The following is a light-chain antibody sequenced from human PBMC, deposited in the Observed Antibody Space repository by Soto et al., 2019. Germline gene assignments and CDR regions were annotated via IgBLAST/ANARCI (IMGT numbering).Light chain of an antibody. V-gene: IGKV3D-20*02. CDR3: QQRVDWLT. J-gene: IGKJ4*01. CDR1: QSVSSSY. CDR2: DAS. Sequence: EIVLTQSPGTLSLSPGERATLSCRASQSVSSSYLAWYQQKPGQAPRLLIYDASNRATGIPARFSGSGSGTDFTLTISSLEPEDFAVYYCQQRVDWLTFGGGTKVEIK.